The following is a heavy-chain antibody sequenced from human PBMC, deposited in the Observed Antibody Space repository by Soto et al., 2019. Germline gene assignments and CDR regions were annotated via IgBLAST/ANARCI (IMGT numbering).Heavy chain of an antibody. CDR3: ASSLTRVTSYYFYYGMDV. CDR2: INSDGSRT. V-gene: IGHV3-74*03. Sequence: EVQLVESGGGLVQPGGSLRLSCAATGFTNSYWMHWVRQAPGKGLVWVSHINSDGSRTTYADSVKGRFTISRDNAKNTLYLQMNSLRAEDTAVYYCASSLTRVTSYYFYYGMDVWGQGTTVTVSS. CDR1: GFTNSYW. J-gene: IGHJ6*02. D-gene: IGHD4-17*01.